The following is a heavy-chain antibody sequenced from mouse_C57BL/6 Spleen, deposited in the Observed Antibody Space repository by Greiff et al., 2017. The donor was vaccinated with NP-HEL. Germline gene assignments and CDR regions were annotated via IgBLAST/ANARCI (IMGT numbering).Heavy chain of an antibody. J-gene: IGHJ1*03. Sequence: VQLQQSGAELARPGASVKMSCKASGYTFTSYTMHWVKQRPGQGLEWIGYINPSSGYTKYNQKFKDKATLTADKSSSTAYMQLSSLTSEDSAVYYCARSIQDYYGSSYDFDVWGTGTTVTVSS. D-gene: IGHD1-1*01. CDR3: ARSIQDYYGSSYDFDV. V-gene: IGHV1-4*01. CDR1: GYTFTSYT. CDR2: INPSSGYT.